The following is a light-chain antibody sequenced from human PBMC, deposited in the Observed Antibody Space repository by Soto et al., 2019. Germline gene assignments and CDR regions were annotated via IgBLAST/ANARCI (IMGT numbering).Light chain of an antibody. V-gene: IGKV3-20*01. J-gene: IGKJ1*01. CDR2: GAS. CDR3: QQYGSSPPWT. CDR1: QSVSSSY. Sequence: EIVMTQSPATLSVSPGERATLSCRASQSVSSSYLAWYQQKPGQAPRLLIYGASSRATGIPDRFSGSGSGTDFTLTISRLEPEDFAVYYCQQYGSSPPWTFGQGTKVESK.